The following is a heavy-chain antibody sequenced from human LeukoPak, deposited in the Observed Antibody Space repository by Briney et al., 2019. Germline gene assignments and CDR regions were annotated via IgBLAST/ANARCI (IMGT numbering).Heavy chain of an antibody. Sequence: ETLSLTCTVSGGSISSYFWSWVRQAPGKGLEWVSAISGSGGGTSYADSVKGRFSISRDNSKNTLYLQMNSLRAEDTAVYYCAKDGPYTSTWYRTSAFDYWGQGTLVTVSS. J-gene: IGHJ4*02. CDR1: GGSISSYF. CDR3: AKDGPYTSTWYRTSAFDY. V-gene: IGHV3-23*01. D-gene: IGHD6-13*01. CDR2: ISGSGGGT.